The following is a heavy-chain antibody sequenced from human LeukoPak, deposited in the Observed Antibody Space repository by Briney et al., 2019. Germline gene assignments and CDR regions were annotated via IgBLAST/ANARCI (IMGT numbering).Heavy chain of an antibody. CDR2: ISHSGST. D-gene: IGHD3-10*01. CDR1: GGSISSSNW. CDR3: ARVYRLGWFGELLGRHYFDY. J-gene: IGHJ4*02. V-gene: IGHV4-4*02. Sequence: PSETLSLTCAVSGGSISSSNWWNWVRQPPGKGLEWIGEISHSGSTNYNPSLKSRVTISVDTSKNQFSLKLSSVTAADTAVYYCARVYRLGWFGELLGRHYFDYWGQGTLVTVSS.